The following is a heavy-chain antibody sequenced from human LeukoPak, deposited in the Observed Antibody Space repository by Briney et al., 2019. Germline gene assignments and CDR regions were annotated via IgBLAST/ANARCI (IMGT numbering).Heavy chain of an antibody. CDR3: AREHYDDSSGSSSGLDV. D-gene: IGHD3-22*01. V-gene: IGHV3-7*03. J-gene: IGHJ6*02. CDR2: IKEDGSER. CDR1: AFIFSGHW. Sequence: GGSLRLSCEGSAFIFSGHWMNWVRQTPGKGLEWVASIKEDGSERQYVDSVKGRFSTSRDNTKGSLFLQLNSLRAEDTAVYYCAREHYDDSSGSSSGLDVWGQGTTVTVSS.